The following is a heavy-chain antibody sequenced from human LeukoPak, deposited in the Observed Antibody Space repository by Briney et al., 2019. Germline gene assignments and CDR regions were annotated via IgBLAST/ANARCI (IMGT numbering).Heavy chain of an antibody. V-gene: IGHV3-23*01. CDR1: GFTFSSYA. J-gene: IGHJ4*02. D-gene: IGHD3-10*01. CDR3: AXSDXSGSYYRNPFDY. Sequence: PGGSLGLSCAASGFTFSSYAMSWVRQAPGKGLEWVSAISGSGGSTYYADSVKGRFTISRDNSKNTLYLQMNSLRAEDTAVYYCAXSDXSGSYYRNPFDYWGQGTLVTVSS. CDR2: ISGSGGST.